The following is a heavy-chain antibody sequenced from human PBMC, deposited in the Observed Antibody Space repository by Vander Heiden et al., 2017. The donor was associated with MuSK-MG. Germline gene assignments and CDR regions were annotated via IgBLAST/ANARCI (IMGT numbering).Heavy chain of an antibody. V-gene: IGHV1-69*12. Sequence: QVQLVQSGAAGKKHGSSVKVPWKASGGTFGSYACSWVRQAPGQGLEWMGGIIPIVGTANYAQKVQGRVTITADESTSTAYMELRSMRSEATAVYYSAKEGGRQLWFHLDYWGQGTLVTVYS. CDR2: IIPIVGTA. J-gene: IGHJ4*02. CDR1: GGTFGSYA. CDR3: AKEGGRQLWFHLDY. D-gene: IGHD5-18*01.